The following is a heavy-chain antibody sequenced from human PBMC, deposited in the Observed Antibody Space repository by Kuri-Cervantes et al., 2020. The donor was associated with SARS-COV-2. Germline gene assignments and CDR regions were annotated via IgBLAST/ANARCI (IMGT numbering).Heavy chain of an antibody. Sequence: SQTLSLTCAVYGGSFSGYYWSWIRQPPGKGLEWIGEINHSGSTNYNPSLKSRVTISVDTSKNQFSLKLSSVTAADTAVYYCARGDAFDIWGQGTMVTVSS. J-gene: IGHJ3*02. CDR2: INHSGST. V-gene: IGHV4-34*01. CDR1: GGSFSGYY. CDR3: ARGDAFDI.